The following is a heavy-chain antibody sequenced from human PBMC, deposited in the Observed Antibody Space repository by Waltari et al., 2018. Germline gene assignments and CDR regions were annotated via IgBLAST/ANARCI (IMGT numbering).Heavy chain of an antibody. V-gene: IGHV3-9*01. Sequence: GSGISWNSGSIGYADSVKGRFTISRDNAKNSLYLQMNSLRAEDTALYYCAKDGSGTVYYYMDVWGKGTTVTVSS. CDR2: ISWNSGSI. D-gene: IGHD3-10*01. J-gene: IGHJ6*03. CDR3: AKDGSGTVYYYMDV.